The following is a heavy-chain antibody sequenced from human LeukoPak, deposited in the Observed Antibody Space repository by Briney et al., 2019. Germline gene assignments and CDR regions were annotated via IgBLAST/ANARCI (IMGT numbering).Heavy chain of an antibody. V-gene: IGHV3-33*06. CDR1: GFTFSSHG. CDR3: AKVSLGYDSSGYPRDY. J-gene: IGHJ4*02. Sequence: PGRSLRLSCAASGFTFSSHGMHWVRQAPGKGLEWVAVIWYDGSNKYYADSVKGRFTISRDNSKNTLYLQMNSLRAEDTAVYYCAKVSLGYDSSGYPRDYWGQGTLVTVSS. D-gene: IGHD3-22*01. CDR2: IWYDGSNK.